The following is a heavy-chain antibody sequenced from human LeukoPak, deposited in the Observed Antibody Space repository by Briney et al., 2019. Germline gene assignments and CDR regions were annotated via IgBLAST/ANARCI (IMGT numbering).Heavy chain of an antibody. V-gene: IGHV3-74*01. CDR3: ATDAFYGLES. CDR2: MNSDGSRT. D-gene: IGHD3-3*01. J-gene: IGHJ1*01. Sequence: GGSLRLSCAASGFTFSSYGMHWVRQAPGKGLVWVSSMNSDGSRTSYADSVKGRFTISRDNARNTLYLLMDSLRAEDTAVYYCATDAFYGLESWGQGDLVTVSS. CDR1: GFTFSSYG.